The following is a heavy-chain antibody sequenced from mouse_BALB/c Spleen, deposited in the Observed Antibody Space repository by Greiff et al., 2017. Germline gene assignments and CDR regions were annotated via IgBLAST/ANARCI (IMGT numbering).Heavy chain of an antibody. CDR2: IYPGDGDT. Sequence: QVQLQQSGAELARPGASVKLSCKASGYTFTSYWMQWVKQRPGQGLEWIGAIYPGDGDTRYTQKFKGKATLTADKSSSTAYMQLSSLASEDSAVYYCARDDGYYVFDYWGQGTTLTVSS. J-gene: IGHJ2*01. CDR1: GYTFTSYW. CDR3: ARDDGYYVFDY. V-gene: IGHV1-87*01. D-gene: IGHD2-3*01.